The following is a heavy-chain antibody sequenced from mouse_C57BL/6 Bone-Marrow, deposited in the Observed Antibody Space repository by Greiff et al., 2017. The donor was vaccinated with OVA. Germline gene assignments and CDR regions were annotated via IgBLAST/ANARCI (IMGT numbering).Heavy chain of an antibody. CDR3: ARAYYRTLYAMDY. CDR2: ISDGGSYT. J-gene: IGHJ4*01. Sequence: EVNVVESGGGLVKPGGSLKLSCAASGFTFSSYAMSWVRQTPEKRLEWVATISDGGSYTYYPDNVKGRFTISRDNAKNNLYLQMSHLKSEDTAMYYCARAYYRTLYAMDYWGQGTSVTVSS. D-gene: IGHD2-14*01. V-gene: IGHV5-4*03. CDR1: GFTFSSYA.